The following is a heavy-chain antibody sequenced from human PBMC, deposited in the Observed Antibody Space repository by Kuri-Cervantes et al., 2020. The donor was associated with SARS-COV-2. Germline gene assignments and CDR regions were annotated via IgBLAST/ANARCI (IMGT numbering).Heavy chain of an antibody. V-gene: IGHV3-11*01. CDR1: GFTFSDYY. Sequence: GESLKISCAASGFTFSDYYMSWIRQAPGKGLEWVSYISSSGGIYMQYADSVKGRFTISRDNAKNSLYLQMNSLRAEDTAVYYCAREKGGCSGGSCFYFDYWGQGTLVTVSS. CDR2: ISSSGGIYM. J-gene: IGHJ4*02. CDR3: AREKGGCSGGSCFYFDY. D-gene: IGHD2-15*01.